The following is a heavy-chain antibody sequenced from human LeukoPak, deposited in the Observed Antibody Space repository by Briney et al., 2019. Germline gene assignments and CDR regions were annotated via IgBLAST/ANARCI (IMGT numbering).Heavy chain of an antibody. Sequence: SVKVSCKASGGTFSSYAISWVRQAPGHGLEWMGGIIPIFGTANYAQKFQSRVTITTDESTSTAYMELSSLRSEDTAVYYCARDAGAGYYYDSSGAYYYYMDVWGKGTTVTVSS. CDR3: ARDAGAGYYYDSSGAYYYYMDV. V-gene: IGHV1-69*05. D-gene: IGHD3-22*01. CDR1: GGTFSSYA. J-gene: IGHJ6*03. CDR2: IIPIFGTA.